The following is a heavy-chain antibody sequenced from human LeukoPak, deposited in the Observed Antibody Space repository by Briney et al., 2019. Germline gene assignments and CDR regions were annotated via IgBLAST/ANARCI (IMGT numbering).Heavy chain of an antibody. CDR3: ARGGYSPVDTSDI. J-gene: IGHJ3*02. Sequence: GGSLRLSCAASGFTFSNHWMHWVRQAPGKGLVWVSRIHSDGSSTSYADSVKGRFTISRDNAKNTLYLQMNSLRVEDTAVYYCARGGYSPVDTSDIWGQGTMVTVSS. D-gene: IGHD1-1*01. V-gene: IGHV3-74*01. CDR1: GFTFSNHW. CDR2: IHSDGSST.